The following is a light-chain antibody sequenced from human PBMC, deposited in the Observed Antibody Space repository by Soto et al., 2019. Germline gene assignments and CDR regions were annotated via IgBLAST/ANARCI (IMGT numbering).Light chain of an antibody. J-gene: IGKJ2*01. Sequence: EIVLTQSPGTLSLSPGERATLSCRASQSVRSNYLAWYQQKPGQAPRLLMYDASSRATGIPDRFSGSGSGTDFTLTISRLEPEDVAVYSCQQYGSSPPMYTFGQGTKLEI. CDR3: QQYGSSPPMYT. CDR2: DAS. V-gene: IGKV3-20*01. CDR1: QSVRSNY.